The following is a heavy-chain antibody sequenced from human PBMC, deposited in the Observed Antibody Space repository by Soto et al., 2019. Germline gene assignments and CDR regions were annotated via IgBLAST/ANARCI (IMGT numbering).Heavy chain of an antibody. Sequence: ASVKVSCKASGYSFTNNDVTWVRQATGQGLEWMGWMNPGSGDTGYAQKFQGRVTMTRDISIAAAYMELSSLRSDDTATYYCARMATFGSLNWFDPWGQGTLVTVSS. V-gene: IGHV1-8*01. J-gene: IGHJ5*02. D-gene: IGHD3-16*01. CDR1: GYSFTNND. CDR2: MNPGSGDT. CDR3: ARMATFGSLNWFDP.